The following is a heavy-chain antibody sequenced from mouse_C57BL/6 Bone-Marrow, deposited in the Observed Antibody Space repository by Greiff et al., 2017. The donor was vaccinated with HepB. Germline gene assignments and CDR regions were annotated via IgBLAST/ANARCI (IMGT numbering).Heavy chain of an antibody. V-gene: IGHV2-5*01. CDR2: IWRGGST. D-gene: IGHD1-1*01. CDR3: ASNYYGSSYGAMDY. J-gene: IGHJ4*01. Sequence: VKLVESGPGLVQPSQSLSITCTVSGFSLTSYGVHWVRQSPGKGLEWLGVIWRGGSTDYNAAFMSRLSITKDNSKSQVFFKMNSLQADDTAIYYCASNYYGSSYGAMDYWGQGTSVTVSS. CDR1: GFSLTSYG.